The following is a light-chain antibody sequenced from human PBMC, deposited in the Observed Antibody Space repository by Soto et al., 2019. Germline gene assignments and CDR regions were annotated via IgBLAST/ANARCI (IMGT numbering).Light chain of an antibody. J-gene: IGKJ3*01. V-gene: IGKV1-27*01. CDR1: QGISSY. CDR2: GAS. CDR3: QRYNSVPNT. Sequence: DIQMTQSPSSLSASVGDRVTITCRASQGISSYLAWYQQKPGKVPKLLIYGASTLHSGVPSRFSGSGSGTDFTLTINSLQPEDGATYYCQRYNSVPNTFGPGTKVYIK.